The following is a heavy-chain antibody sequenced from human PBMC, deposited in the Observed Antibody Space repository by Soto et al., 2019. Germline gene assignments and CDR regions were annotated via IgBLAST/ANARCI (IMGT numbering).Heavy chain of an antibody. Sequence: PGGSLRLSCAASGFTFSDYYMSWIRQAPGKGLEWVSYISSSGSTIYYADSVKGRFTISRDNAKNSLYLQMNSLRAEDTAVYYCARSYDFWSGTASTYYYYYGMDVWGQGTTVTVS. CDR2: ISSSGSTI. CDR1: GFTFSDYY. V-gene: IGHV3-11*01. D-gene: IGHD3-3*01. J-gene: IGHJ6*02. CDR3: ARSYDFWSGTASTYYYYYGMDV.